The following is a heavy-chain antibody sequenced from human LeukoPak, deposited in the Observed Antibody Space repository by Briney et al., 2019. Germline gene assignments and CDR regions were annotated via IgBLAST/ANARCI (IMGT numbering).Heavy chain of an antibody. V-gene: IGHV3-48*02. CDR2: ISSSSSTI. CDR1: GFTFSSYS. D-gene: IGHD3-22*01. J-gene: IGHJ4*02. CDR3: ARDENTYYYDSSGYYSFDY. Sequence: PGGSLRLSCAASGFTFSSYSMNWVRQAPGKGLEWVSYISSSSSTIYYADSVKGRFTISRDNAKNSLYLQMNSLRDEDTAVYYCARDENTYYYDSSGYYSFDYWGQGTLVTVSS.